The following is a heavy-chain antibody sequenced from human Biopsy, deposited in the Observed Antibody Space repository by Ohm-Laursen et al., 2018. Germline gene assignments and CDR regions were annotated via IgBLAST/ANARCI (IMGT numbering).Heavy chain of an antibody. CDR2: TNEDGSHT. J-gene: IGHJ6*02. D-gene: IGHD6-6*01. CDR3: ARDSSGTARAGGMDV. Sequence: SLRLSCTASGFTFSRFWIHWVRQAPGKGLAWVSHTNEDGSHTDYADSVKGRFTVSRDNAKNTLCLQMNSLRAEDTAVYYCARDSSGTARAGGMDVWGQGTTVTVSS. CDR1: GFTFSRFW. V-gene: IGHV3-74*01.